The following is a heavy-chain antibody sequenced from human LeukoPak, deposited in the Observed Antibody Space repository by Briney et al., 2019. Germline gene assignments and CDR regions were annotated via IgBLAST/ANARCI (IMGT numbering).Heavy chain of an antibody. CDR1: GFTFSSYE. CDR3: AREKTACGGDCYDS. Sequence: GGSLRLSCAASGFTFSSYEMNWVRQAPGKGLEWVSYISSSGTPIHYADSVKGRFTISRDNAKNSLLLQMNSLRAEDTAVYYCAREKTACGGDCYDSWGQGTLVTVSS. V-gene: IGHV3-48*03. J-gene: IGHJ4*02. CDR2: ISSSGTPI. D-gene: IGHD2-21*01.